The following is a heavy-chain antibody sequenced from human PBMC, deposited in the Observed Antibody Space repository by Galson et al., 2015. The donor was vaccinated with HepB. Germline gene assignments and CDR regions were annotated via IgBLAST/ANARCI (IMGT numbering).Heavy chain of an antibody. CDR2: LYTSGTL. CDR1: GNSINTGGHY. D-gene: IGHD3-3*01. V-gene: IGHV4-61*02. CDR3: ARGYDFWSGRDSFHI. Sequence: TLSLTCNVSGNSINTGGHYWNWIRQPAGKGPEWIGRLYTSGTLIYNPSLKSRATMSVDTSKNLFSLNLSSVTAADTAVYYCARGYDFWSGRDSFHIWGQGTMVTVSS. J-gene: IGHJ3*02.